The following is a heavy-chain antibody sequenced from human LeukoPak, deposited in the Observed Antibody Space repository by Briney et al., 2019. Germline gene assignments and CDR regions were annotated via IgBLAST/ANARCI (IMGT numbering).Heavy chain of an antibody. D-gene: IGHD3-10*01. CDR2: ISVDGGTS. J-gene: IGHJ4*02. CDR3: LRSNLVRGVIN. Sequence: PGGSLRLSCAASGFTFSSYWMHWVRQAPGRGLGWGSGISVDGGTSTYAHSVKGRFTISTDNARNALHLQMNRLRVEDTAVYYCLRSNLVRGVINWGQGTLVTVSS. CDR1: GFTFSSYW. V-gene: IGHV3-74*01.